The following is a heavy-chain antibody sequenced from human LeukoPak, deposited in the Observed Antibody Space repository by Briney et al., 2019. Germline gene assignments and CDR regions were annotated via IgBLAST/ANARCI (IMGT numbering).Heavy chain of an antibody. CDR2: IYYSGST. D-gene: IGHD2-2*01. Sequence: SETLSLTCTVSGGSISSYYWSWIRQPPGKGLGWIGYIYYSGSTNYNPSLKSRVTISVDTSKNQFSLKLSSVTAADTAVYYCARSSPPYYCSSTSCYWGFDYWGQGTLVTVSS. J-gene: IGHJ4*02. CDR1: GGSISSYY. CDR3: ARSSPPYYCSSTSCYWGFDY. V-gene: IGHV4-59*01.